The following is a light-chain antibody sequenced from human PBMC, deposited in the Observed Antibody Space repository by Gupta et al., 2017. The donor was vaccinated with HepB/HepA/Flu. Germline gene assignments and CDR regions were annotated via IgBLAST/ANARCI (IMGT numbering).Light chain of an antibody. CDR2: GAS. J-gene: IGKJ5*01. CDR3: QQRNSRPRT. CDR1: QSVSSY. Sequence: EIVLTQSPAPLAWSPGERASHPCRASQSVSSYLAWYQQKPGQAPRLLIYGASNRATGIPARFSGSGSGTDFTLTISSLQPEDFAVYYCQQRNSRPRTFGQGTRLEIK. V-gene: IGKV3-11*01.